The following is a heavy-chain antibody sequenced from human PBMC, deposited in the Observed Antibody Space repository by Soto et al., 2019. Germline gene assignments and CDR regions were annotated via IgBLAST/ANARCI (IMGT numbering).Heavy chain of an antibody. D-gene: IGHD1-26*01. CDR2: IVSSGGTI. J-gene: IGHJ4*02. V-gene: IGHV3-48*03. Sequence: GGSLRLSCAASGFTFSSYEMNWVRQAPGKGLEWVSYIVSSGGTICYADSVKGRFTISRDNARNSLYLQMNSLRAEDTAVYYCARNKKVVGATFYYFDYWGQGTLVTVSS. CDR3: ARNKKVVGATFYYFDY. CDR1: GFTFSSYE.